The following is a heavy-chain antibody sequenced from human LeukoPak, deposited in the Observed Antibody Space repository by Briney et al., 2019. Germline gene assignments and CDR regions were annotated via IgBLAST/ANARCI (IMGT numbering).Heavy chain of an antibody. CDR1: GFTFSSYS. D-gene: IGHD7-27*01. CDR3: AKENWGGSITN. V-gene: IGHV3-21*01. Sequence: GGSLRLSCTASGFTFSSYSLNWVRQAPGKGLEWVSSVSTGSNYIYYADSVKGRFTISRDNDKNSLYLQMNSLRVEDTAVYYCAKENWGGSITNWGQGTLVTVSS. J-gene: IGHJ4*02. CDR2: VSTGSNYI.